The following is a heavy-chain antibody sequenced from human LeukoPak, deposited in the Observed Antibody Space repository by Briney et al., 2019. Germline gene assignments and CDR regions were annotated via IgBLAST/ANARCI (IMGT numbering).Heavy chain of an antibody. CDR2: IYYRGNT. D-gene: IGHD3-22*01. J-gene: IGHJ4*02. V-gene: IGHV4-39*07. CDR3: AREGSITMIAVPIAGYFDY. CDR1: GGSISSSSYY. Sequence: SKTLSLTCTVSGGSISSSSYYWGWIRQPPGKGLEWIGGIYYRGNTYYNPSLKSRVTISVDTSKNQFSLKLSSVTAADTAVYYCAREGSITMIAVPIAGYFDYWGQGTLVTVSS.